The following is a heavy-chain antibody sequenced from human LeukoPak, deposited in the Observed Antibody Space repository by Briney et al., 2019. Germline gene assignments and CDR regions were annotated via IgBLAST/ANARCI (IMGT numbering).Heavy chain of an antibody. CDR1: GFTFSSYV. CDR3: ARDVAHAFDI. Sequence: GGSLRPSCAASGFTFSSYVMHLVRPAPGKGLEWVAVISYDGGNKYYADSVKGRFTISRDNSKNTLYLQMNSLRAEDTAVYYCARDVAHAFDIWGQGTMVTVSS. CDR2: ISYDGGNK. D-gene: IGHD2-21*01. V-gene: IGHV3-30-3*01. J-gene: IGHJ3*02.